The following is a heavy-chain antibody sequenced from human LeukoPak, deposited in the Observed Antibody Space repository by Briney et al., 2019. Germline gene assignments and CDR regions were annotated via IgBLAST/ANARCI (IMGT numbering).Heavy chain of an antibody. Sequence: PSETLSLTCTVSGGSISSGGYYWSWIRQPPEKGLEWIGYIYNSGSTSYNPSLKSRVTISVDTSKNQFSLKLSSVTAADTAVYYCARARELFYFDYWGQGTLVTVSS. CDR2: IYNSGST. V-gene: IGHV4-61*08. CDR1: GGSISSGGYY. CDR3: ARARELFYFDY. J-gene: IGHJ4*02. D-gene: IGHD3-10*01.